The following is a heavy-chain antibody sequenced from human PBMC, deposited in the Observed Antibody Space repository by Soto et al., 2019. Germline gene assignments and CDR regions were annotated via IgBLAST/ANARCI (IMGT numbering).Heavy chain of an antibody. CDR3: AKDKKWLVRYYGMDV. CDR1: GFTFSSYA. D-gene: IGHD6-19*01. CDR2: ISGSGGST. J-gene: IGHJ6*02. Sequence: GGSLRLSCAASGFTFSSYAISWVRQAPGKGLEWVSAISGSGGSTYYVDSVKGRFTISRDNSKNTLYLQMNSLRAEDKAVYYCAKDKKWLVRYYGMDVWGQGTTVTVSS. V-gene: IGHV3-23*01.